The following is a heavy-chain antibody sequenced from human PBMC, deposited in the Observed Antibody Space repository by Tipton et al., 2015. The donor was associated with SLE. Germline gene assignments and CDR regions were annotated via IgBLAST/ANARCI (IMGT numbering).Heavy chain of an antibody. J-gene: IGHJ4*02. CDR2: IYYSGST. Sequence: TLSLTCSVSNGSTSSYYWSWIRQPPGKGLEWIGYIYYSGSTNYNPSFKSRVTISLDMSTNQFSLKLISLTAADTAVYFCARGTHFYGFYDSWGQGTLVTVSS. CDR3: ARGTHFYGFYDS. CDR1: NGSTSSYY. D-gene: IGHD3-3*02. V-gene: IGHV4-59*12.